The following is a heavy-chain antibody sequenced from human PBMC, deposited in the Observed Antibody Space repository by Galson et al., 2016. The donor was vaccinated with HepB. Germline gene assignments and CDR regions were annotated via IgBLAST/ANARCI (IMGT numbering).Heavy chain of an antibody. D-gene: IGHD6-19*01. J-gene: IGHJ4*02. CDR3: ARVSITVAGTWDY. V-gene: IGHV4-4*02. Sequence: ETLSLTCAVSGGSISSNNWWSWVRQPPGKGLEWIGEIYHSGSTNYNPSLKSRVTISVDKSKNQFSLKLSSVTAADTAVYYCARVSITVAGTWDYWGPGTLVIVSS. CDR1: GGSISSNNW. CDR2: IYHSGST.